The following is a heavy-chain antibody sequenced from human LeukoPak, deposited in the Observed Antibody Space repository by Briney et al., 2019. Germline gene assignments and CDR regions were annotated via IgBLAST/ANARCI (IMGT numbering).Heavy chain of an antibody. V-gene: IGHV4-34*01. CDR3: ARVDSSGWSRVDY. Sequence: SETLSLTCTVSGGSISSYYWSWIRQPPGKGLEWIGEINHSGSTNYNPSLKSRVTISVDTSKNQFSLKLSSVTAADTAVYYCARVDSSGWSRVDYWGQGTLVTVSS. CDR2: INHSGST. D-gene: IGHD6-19*01. CDR1: GGSISSYY. J-gene: IGHJ4*02.